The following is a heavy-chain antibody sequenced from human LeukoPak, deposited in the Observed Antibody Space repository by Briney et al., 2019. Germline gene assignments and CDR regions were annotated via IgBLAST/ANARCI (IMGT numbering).Heavy chain of an antibody. V-gene: IGHV3-30*02. D-gene: IGHD1-7*01. Sequence: PGGSLRLSCEASGFTFNNFGMHWVRQAPGKGLEWVAFIRYDGSNKYYADSVKGRFTISRDNSKNTLYLQMNSLRAEDTAVYYCAKAKGRTGTLLGYWGQGTLVTVSS. CDR1: GFTFNNFG. CDR2: IRYDGSNK. J-gene: IGHJ4*02. CDR3: AKAKGRTGTLLGY.